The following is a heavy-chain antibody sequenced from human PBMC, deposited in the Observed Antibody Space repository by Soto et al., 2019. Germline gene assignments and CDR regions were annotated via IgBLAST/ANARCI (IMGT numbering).Heavy chain of an antibody. CDR3: AREMCSGGSCYPYYYYYMDV. Sequence: SVKVSCRASGYTFTRYAMHWVRQAPGQRLEWMGWINAGNGNTKYSQKFQGRVTITRDTSASTAYMELSSLRSEDTAVYYCAREMCSGGSCYPYYYYYMDVWGKGTTVTVSS. D-gene: IGHD2-15*01. CDR2: INAGNGNT. J-gene: IGHJ6*03. CDR1: GYTFTRYA. V-gene: IGHV1-3*01.